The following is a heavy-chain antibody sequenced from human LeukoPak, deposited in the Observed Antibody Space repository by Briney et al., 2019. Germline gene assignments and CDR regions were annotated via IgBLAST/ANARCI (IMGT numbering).Heavy chain of an antibody. J-gene: IGHJ5*02. D-gene: IGHD6-13*01. CDR2: IIPIFGTA. V-gene: IGHV1-69*13. CDR1: GYTFTNYD. Sequence: SVKVSFKTSGYTFTNYDINWVRQAPGQGLEWMGGIIPIFGTANYAQKFQGRVTITADESTSTAYMELSSLRSEDTAVYYCAQNEGIASNWFDPWGQGTLVTVSS. CDR3: AQNEGIASNWFDP.